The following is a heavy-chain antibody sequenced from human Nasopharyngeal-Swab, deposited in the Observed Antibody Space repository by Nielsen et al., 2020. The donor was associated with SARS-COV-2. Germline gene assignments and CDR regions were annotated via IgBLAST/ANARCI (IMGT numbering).Heavy chain of an antibody. CDR3: ARVITMVRGVIINGAFDI. CDR2: IIPIFGTA. CDR1: GGTFSSYA. Sequence: SVKVSCKASGGTFSSYAISWVRQAPGQGLEWMGGIIPIFGTANYAQKFQGRVTITADESTSTAYMELSSLRSDDTAVYYCARVITMVRGVIINGAFDIWGQGTMVTVSS. D-gene: IGHD3-10*01. V-gene: IGHV1-69*13. J-gene: IGHJ3*02.